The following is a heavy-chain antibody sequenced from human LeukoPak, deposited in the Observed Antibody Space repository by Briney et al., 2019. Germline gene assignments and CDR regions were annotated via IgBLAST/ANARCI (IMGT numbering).Heavy chain of an antibody. J-gene: IGHJ4*01. CDR3: ARRSPYSTAWAAFDS. D-gene: IGHD6-19*01. Sequence: GESLKISCKGSGYTFSSYWIGWVRQMPGKGLELMGIIYPTDSETRYSPSFQGQVTISVDKSINTAYLQWSSLKASDTAMYFCARRSPYSTAWAAFDSWGQGTLVTASS. CDR1: GYTFSSYW. V-gene: IGHV5-51*01. CDR2: IYPTDSET.